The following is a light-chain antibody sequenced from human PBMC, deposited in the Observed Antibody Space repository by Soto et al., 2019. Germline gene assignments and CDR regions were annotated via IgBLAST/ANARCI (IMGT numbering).Light chain of an antibody. Sequence: IVMTQSPDSLAVSLGERATINCKSSQSVLYSSNNMNYLAWYQQKPGQPPQLLIYWASTRESGVPDRFSGSGSGTDFTLTISSLQAEDVAVYYCQQYYRTPLTFGGGTKVEIK. V-gene: IGKV4-1*01. CDR3: QQYYRTPLT. J-gene: IGKJ4*01. CDR1: QSVLYSSNNMNY. CDR2: WAS.